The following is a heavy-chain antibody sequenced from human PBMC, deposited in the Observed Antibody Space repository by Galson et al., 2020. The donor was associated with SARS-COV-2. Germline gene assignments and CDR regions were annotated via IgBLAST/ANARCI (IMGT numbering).Heavy chain of an antibody. CDR2: ISSSSSYI. D-gene: IGHD1-26*01. V-gene: IGHV3-21*01. CDR3: ARVPGGSYGYYYGMDV. Sequence: NSGGSLRLSCAASGFTFSSYSMNWVRQAPGKGLEWVSSISSSSSYIYYADSVKGRLTISRDNAKNSLYLQMNSLRAEDTAVYYCARVPGGSYGYYYGMDVWGQGTTVTVSS. J-gene: IGHJ6*02. CDR1: GFTFSSYS.